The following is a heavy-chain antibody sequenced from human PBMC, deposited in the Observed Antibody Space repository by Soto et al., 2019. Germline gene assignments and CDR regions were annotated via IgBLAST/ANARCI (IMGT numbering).Heavy chain of an antibody. CDR1: GFTFSDYY. J-gene: IGHJ4*02. V-gene: IGHV3-11*01. CDR3: VREAITAMVFDY. D-gene: IGHD5-18*01. CDR2: INPSISTI. Sequence: GGSLRLSCAASGFTFSDYYMSWIRQAPGKGLEWVSFINPSISTIYYADSVKGRFTISRDNAKNSLYLQMNSLRAEDTAVYYCVREAITAMVFDYWGQGALVTVSS.